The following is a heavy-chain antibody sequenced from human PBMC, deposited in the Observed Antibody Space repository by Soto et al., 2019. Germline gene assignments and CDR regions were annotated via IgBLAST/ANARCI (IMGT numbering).Heavy chain of an antibody. CDR3: AKDYYDSSGYYLPYSWFDP. CDR2: ISGSGGST. Sequence: GGSLRLSCAASGFTFSSYAMSWVRQAPGKGLEWVSAISGSGGSTYYADSVKGRFTISRDNSKNTLYLQMNSLRAEDTAVYYCAKDYYDSSGYYLPYSWFDPWGQGTLVTVSS. CDR1: GFTFSSYA. J-gene: IGHJ5*02. D-gene: IGHD3-22*01. V-gene: IGHV3-23*01.